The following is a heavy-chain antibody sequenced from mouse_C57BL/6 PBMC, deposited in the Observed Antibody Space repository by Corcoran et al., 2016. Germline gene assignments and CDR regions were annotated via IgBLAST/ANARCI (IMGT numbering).Heavy chain of an antibody. Sequence: QVQLQQSGAELVKPGASVKISCKASGYAFSSYWMNWVKQRPGKGLEWIGQIYPGDGDTNYNGKFKGKATLTADKSSSTAYMQLSSLTSEDSAVYFCARGDGYTLYYFDYWGQGTTLTVSS. CDR1: GYAFSSYW. V-gene: IGHV1-80*01. D-gene: IGHD2-3*01. J-gene: IGHJ2*01. CDR3: ARGDGYTLYYFDY. CDR2: IYPGDGDT.